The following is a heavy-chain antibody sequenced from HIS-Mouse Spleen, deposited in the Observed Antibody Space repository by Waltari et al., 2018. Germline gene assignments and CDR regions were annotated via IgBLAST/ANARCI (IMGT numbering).Heavy chain of an antibody. CDR2: IYYSGST. Sequence: QLQLQESGPGLVKPSETLSLTCTVSGGSISSSSYYWGWIRQPPGKGLEWIGSIYYSGSTYDNPSIKSRVTISVDTSKNQFSRKLGAVTAADTAVYYCAREIPYSSSWYDWYFDLWGRGTLVTVSS. CDR1: GGSISSSSYY. J-gene: IGHJ2*01. CDR3: AREIPYSSSWYDWYFDL. D-gene: IGHD6-13*01. V-gene: IGHV4-39*07.